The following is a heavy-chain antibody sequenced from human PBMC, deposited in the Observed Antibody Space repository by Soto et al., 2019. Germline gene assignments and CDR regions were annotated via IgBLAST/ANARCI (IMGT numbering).Heavy chain of an antibody. D-gene: IGHD6-13*01. V-gene: IGHV4-39*01. CDR1: GGSISSSSYY. Sequence: PSETLSLTCTVSGGSISSSSYYWGWIRQPPGKGLEWIGSIYYSGSTYYNPSLKSRVTISVDTSKNQFSLKLSSVTAADTAVYYCARGGAAAGLFRFKFDPWGQGTLVTVSS. CDR2: IYYSGST. CDR3: ARGGAAAGLFRFKFDP. J-gene: IGHJ5*02.